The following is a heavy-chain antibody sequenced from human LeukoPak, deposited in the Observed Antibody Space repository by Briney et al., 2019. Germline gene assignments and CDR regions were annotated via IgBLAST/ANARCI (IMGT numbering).Heavy chain of an antibody. J-gene: IGHJ4*02. CDR1: GFTFSSYS. D-gene: IGHD6-19*01. V-gene: IGHV3-48*01. CDR2: ITSRSSTI. Sequence: GGSLRLSCAASGFTFSSYSMNWVRQAPGKGLEWVSYITSRSSTIYYADSVKGRFSISRDNSKNTLYLQMNSLRAEDTAVYYCAKRGSSGYYVLDYWGQGTLVTVSS. CDR3: AKRGSSGYYVLDY.